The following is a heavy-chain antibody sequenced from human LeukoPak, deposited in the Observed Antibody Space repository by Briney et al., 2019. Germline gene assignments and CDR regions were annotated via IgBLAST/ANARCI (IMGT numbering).Heavy chain of an antibody. CDR2: STDGST. CDR3: AKGALGAAYWYFDV. V-gene: IGHV3-23*01. CDR1: GFSFSSYA. J-gene: IGHJ2*01. D-gene: IGHD1-26*01. Sequence: GGSLRLSCAASGFSFSSYAMSWVRQALGKGLEWVSASTDGSTYYPDSVKGRFTVSRDNSKNTLYLQLNSLRAEDTAVYYCAKGALGAAYWYFDVWGRGTLVSVSS.